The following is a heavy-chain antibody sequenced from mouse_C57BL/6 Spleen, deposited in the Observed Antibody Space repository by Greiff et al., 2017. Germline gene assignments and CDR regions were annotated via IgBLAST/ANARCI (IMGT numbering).Heavy chain of an antibody. V-gene: IGHV1-61*01. D-gene: IGHD1-1*01. J-gene: IGHJ1*03. CDR3: ASSYYYGSTSYWYFDV. Sequence: QVQLQQPGAELVRPGSSVKLSCKASGYTFTSYWMDWVKQRPGQGLEWIGNIYPSDSETPYNQKFKDKATLTVDKSSSTASMQLSSLTSEDSAVYYCASSYYYGSTSYWYFDVWGTGTTVTVSS. CDR2: IYPSDSET. CDR1: GYTFTSYW.